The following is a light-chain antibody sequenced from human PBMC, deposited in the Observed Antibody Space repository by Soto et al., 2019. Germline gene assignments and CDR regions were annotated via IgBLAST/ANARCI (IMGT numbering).Light chain of an antibody. J-gene: IGKJ3*01. CDR1: QDISSH. Sequence: IQLIQSPSFLSASLGDRVTITCRATQDISSHLAWYQQKPGKVPKLLIYAASSLQGGVPSRLSGSGSVTECTFTISSLQPEDVATYYCQQLNTYPFTFGPGTKVDI. CDR3: QQLNTYPFT. V-gene: IGKV1-9*01. CDR2: AAS.